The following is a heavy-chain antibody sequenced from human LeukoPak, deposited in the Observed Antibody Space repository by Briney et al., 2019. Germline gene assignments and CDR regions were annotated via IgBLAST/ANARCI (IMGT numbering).Heavy chain of an antibody. Sequence: SETLSLTCTVSGGSISSYYWSWIRQPPGKGLGWIGYIYYSGSTKYKPSLKSRVTISVDTSKNQFSLELSSVTAADTAVYYCARGRFLDAFDIWGQGTMVTVSS. V-gene: IGHV4-59*01. CDR3: ARGRFLDAFDI. CDR2: IYYSGST. D-gene: IGHD3-3*01. CDR1: GGSISSYY. J-gene: IGHJ3*02.